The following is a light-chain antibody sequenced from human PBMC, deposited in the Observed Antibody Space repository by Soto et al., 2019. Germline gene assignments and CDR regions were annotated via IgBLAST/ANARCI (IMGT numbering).Light chain of an antibody. CDR3: ASHTTSNTRV. V-gene: IGLV2-14*03. J-gene: IGLJ1*01. CDR2: EVS. CDR1: SSDVCAYDY. Sequence: QSVLTQPASVSGSPGQSIAISCTGTSSDVCAYDYVSWYQQHPDKAPKLIIYEVSHRPAGVSNRFSASKYVNTATLTISGLQTEDEADYYCASHTTSNTRVFGTGTKVTVL.